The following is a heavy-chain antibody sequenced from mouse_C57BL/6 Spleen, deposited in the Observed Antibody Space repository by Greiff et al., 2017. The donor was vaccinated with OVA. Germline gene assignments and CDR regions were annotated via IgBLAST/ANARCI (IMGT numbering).Heavy chain of an antibody. CDR3: ARFDYGSSYGGYFDG. Sequence: EVQLQQSGPELVKPGASVKIPCKASGYTFTDYNMDWVKQSHGKSLEWIGDINPNNGGTIYNQKFKGKATLTVDKSSSTAYMELRSLTSEDTAVYYCARFDYGSSYGGYFDGWGTGTTVTVSS. J-gene: IGHJ1*03. CDR1: GYTFTDYN. CDR2: INPNNGGT. D-gene: IGHD1-1*01. V-gene: IGHV1-18*01.